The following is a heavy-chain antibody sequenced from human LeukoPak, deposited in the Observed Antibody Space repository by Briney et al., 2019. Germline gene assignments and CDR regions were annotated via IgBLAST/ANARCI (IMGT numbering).Heavy chain of an antibody. Sequence: ASVKVSCKASGYTFSTYYMHWVRQAPGQGLEWLGIIHPTDGSTSYTQKMQGRVTMTRDTATGTVYLELSSLRSEDTAVYWCARANGGGLDYWGQGILITVSP. CDR2: IHPTDGST. CDR3: ARANGGGLDY. V-gene: IGHV1-46*04. CDR1: GYTFSTYY. J-gene: IGHJ4*02. D-gene: IGHD3-10*01.